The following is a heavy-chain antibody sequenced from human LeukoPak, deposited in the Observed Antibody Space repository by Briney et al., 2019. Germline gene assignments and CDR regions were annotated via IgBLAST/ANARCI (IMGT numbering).Heavy chain of an antibody. Sequence: GGSLRLSCAASGFTFSSYGMHWVRQAPGKGLEWVAFIRYDGSNKYYADSVKGRFTISRDNSKNTLYLQMNSLRAEDTAVYYCAKDGPDSYGLLDYWGQGTLVTVSS. J-gene: IGHJ4*02. CDR2: IRYDGSNK. CDR3: AKDGPDSYGLLDY. D-gene: IGHD5-18*01. CDR1: GFTFSSYG. V-gene: IGHV3-30*02.